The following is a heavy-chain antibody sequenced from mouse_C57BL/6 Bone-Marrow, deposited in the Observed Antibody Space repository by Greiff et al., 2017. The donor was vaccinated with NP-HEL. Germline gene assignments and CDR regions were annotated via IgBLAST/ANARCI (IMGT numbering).Heavy chain of an antibody. V-gene: IGHV14-3*01. D-gene: IGHD1-1*01. Sequence: VQLQQSVAELVRPGASVKLSCTASGFNIKNTYMHWVKQRPEQGLEWIGRIDPANGNTKYAPKFQGKATITADTSSNTAYLQLSSLTSEDTAIYYCARWGFYYYGSIPFYYAMDYWGQGTSVTVSS. CDR2: IDPANGNT. J-gene: IGHJ4*01. CDR1: GFNIKNTY. CDR3: ARWGFYYYGSIPFYYAMDY.